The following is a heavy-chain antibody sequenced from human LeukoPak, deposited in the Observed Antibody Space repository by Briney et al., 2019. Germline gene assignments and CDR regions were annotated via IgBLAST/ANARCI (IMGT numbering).Heavy chain of an antibody. CDR1: GYTFPNYG. D-gene: IGHD6-13*01. V-gene: IGHV1-18*01. CDR2: ISTYNGDT. Sequence: ASVKVSCKASGYTFPNYGISWVRQAPGQGLEWMGWISTYNGDTNYAQKLQGRVTMTTDTSTNTAYMELRSLRSDDTAVYYCASDHLSIEATGTRYWGQGTLVTVSS. J-gene: IGHJ4*02. CDR3: ASDHLSIEATGTRY.